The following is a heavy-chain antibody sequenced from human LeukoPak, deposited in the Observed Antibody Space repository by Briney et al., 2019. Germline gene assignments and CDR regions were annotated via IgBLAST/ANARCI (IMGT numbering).Heavy chain of an antibody. D-gene: IGHD3-3*01. J-gene: IGHJ6*03. Sequence: AGGSLRLSCVASGFTFSSSWMTWVRQAPGMGLERVANIKADGIGKYYVDSVKGRFTISRDNAKNSLYLQMNSLRAEDTAVYYCARDTYYDFWSGLLDYYYMDVWGKGTTVTVSS. V-gene: IGHV3-7*01. CDR1: GFTFSSSW. CDR2: IKADGIGK. CDR3: ARDTYYDFWSGLLDYYYMDV.